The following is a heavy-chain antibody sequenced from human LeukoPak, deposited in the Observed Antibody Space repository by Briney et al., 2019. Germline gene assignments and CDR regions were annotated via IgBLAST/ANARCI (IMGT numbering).Heavy chain of an antibody. CDR1: GESISNSRHY. J-gene: IGHJ4*02. CDR3: ASRKEWELIKFDY. Sequence: PSQTLSLTCTVSGESISNSRHYWSWIRQPAGKGLEWIGRIYPSGNTNYNPSLKSRLTISLDTSKNQFSLKLSSVTAADTAVYYCASRKEWELIKFDYWGQGTLVTVSS. V-gene: IGHV4-61*02. CDR2: IYPSGNT. D-gene: IGHD1-26*01.